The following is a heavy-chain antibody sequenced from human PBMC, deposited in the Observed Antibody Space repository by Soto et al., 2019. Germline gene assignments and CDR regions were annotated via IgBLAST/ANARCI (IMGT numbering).Heavy chain of an antibody. CDR2: IYYSGNT. CDR3: ARGVYDYWSGYYAGSGLDV. CDR1: GDSMSPFY. D-gene: IGHD3-3*01. J-gene: IGHJ6*02. V-gene: IGHV4-59*13. Sequence: QEPLQESGPGLVKPSATLSLTCTVSGDSMSPFYWNWIRQSPGKGLEWIGYIYYSGNTNYNPSLKSRVAISVDTSKNQFYLKLSSVTAADTAVYYCARGVYDYWSGYYAGSGLDVWGQGTTATVSS.